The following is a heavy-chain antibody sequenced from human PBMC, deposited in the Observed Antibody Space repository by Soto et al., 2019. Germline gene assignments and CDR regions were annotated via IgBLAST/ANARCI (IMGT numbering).Heavy chain of an antibody. CDR2: IYYSGST. CDR3: ARGNFAEYFQH. V-gene: IGHV4-59*01. Sequence: QVQLQESGPGLVKPSETLSLTCTVSGGSISSYYWSWIRQPPGKGLEWIGYIYYSGSTNYNPSLKSRVTISVDTSKNQFSLKLSSVTAADTAVYYCARGNFAEYFQHWGQGTLVTVSS. CDR1: GGSISSYY. J-gene: IGHJ1*01.